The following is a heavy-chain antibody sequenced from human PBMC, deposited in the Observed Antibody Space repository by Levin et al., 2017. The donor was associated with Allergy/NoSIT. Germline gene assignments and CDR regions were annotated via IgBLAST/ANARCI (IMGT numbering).Heavy chain of an antibody. V-gene: IGHV4-39*01. D-gene: IGHD3-16*01. CDR2: LDYGGST. Sequence: SETLSLTCTVSGVSISNSTYYWGWIRQPPGTGLEWIGNLDYGGSTYYNPSLKSRVTISVDTSKKQFSLKLSSVTASDTAVYYCARHGNWGSDYWGQGTLVTVSS. J-gene: IGHJ4*02. CDR3: ARHGNWGSDY. CDR1: GVSISNSTYY.